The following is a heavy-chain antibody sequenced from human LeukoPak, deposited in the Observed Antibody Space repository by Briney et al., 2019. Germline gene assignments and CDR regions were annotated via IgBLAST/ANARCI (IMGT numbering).Heavy chain of an antibody. J-gene: IGHJ3*02. Sequence: GGSLRLSCAASGLTVSNIYIGWVRQAPGKGLEWVSLTYSGGSSYYADSVEGRFTISRDIPKNTLYLQMNSLRAEDTAVYYCARTTHAFDIWGQGTLVTVSS. CDR2: TYSGGSS. D-gene: IGHD1-1*01. CDR3: ARTTHAFDI. CDR1: GLTVSNIY. V-gene: IGHV3-66*01.